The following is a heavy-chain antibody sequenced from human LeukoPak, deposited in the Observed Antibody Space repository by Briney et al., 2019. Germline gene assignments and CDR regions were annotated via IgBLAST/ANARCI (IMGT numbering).Heavy chain of an antibody. V-gene: IGHV3-23*01. CDR1: GFTFSSYA. CDR3: AKSIDPMVRGGDY. D-gene: IGHD3-10*01. CDR2: ISGSGGST. J-gene: IGHJ4*02. Sequence: PGGSLRLSCAASGFTFSSYAMSWVRQAPGKGLEWVSAISGSGGSTNYADSVKGRFTISRDNSKNTLYLQMNSMRAEDTAVYYCAKSIDPMVRGGDYWGQGTLVTVSS.